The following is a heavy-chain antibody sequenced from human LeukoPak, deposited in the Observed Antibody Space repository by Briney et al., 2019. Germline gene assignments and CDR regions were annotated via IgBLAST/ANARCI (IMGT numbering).Heavy chain of an antibody. CDR3: AREGGFYRPLDY. J-gene: IGHJ4*02. CDR2: VHLDGRT. CDR1: GGSITTTNW. D-gene: IGHD3-3*01. Sequence: PSGTLSLTCGVSGGSITTTNWWTWVRQTPGKGLEWIGEVHLDGRTNYNPSLESRLTISVDLSENHISLRLTSVTAADTAVYYCAREGGFYRPLDYSGQGTLVTVSS. V-gene: IGHV4-4*02.